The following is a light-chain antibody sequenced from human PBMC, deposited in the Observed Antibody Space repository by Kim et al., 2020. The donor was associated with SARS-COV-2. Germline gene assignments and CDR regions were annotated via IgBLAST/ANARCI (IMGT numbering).Light chain of an antibody. CDR2: DVN. J-gene: IGLJ2*01. CDR3: AAYAGNNVVI. Sequence: QSALPQPPSASGSPGQSVTISCSDVAGYGYVSWYQQHSGKAPKLIIYDVNKRASGVPDRLSGSKSDNTASLTVSGLQAEDEADYFCAAYAGNNVVIFGGGTRLTVL. CDR1: DVAGYGY. V-gene: IGLV2-8*01.